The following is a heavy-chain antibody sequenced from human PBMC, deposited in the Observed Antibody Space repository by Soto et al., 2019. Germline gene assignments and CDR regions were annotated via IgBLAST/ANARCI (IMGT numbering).Heavy chain of an antibody. CDR3: ARDVMTMLHYYYYYGMDV. CDR1: GGTFSSYA. J-gene: IGHJ6*02. V-gene: IGHV1-69*01. D-gene: IGHD3-16*01. Sequence: QVQLVQSGAEVKKPGSSVKVSCKASGGTFSSYAISWVRQAPGQGLEWMGGIIPIFGTANYAQKFLGRVTITADESTSTAYMELSSLRSEETAVYYCARDVMTMLHYYYYYGMDVWGQGTTVTVSS. CDR2: IIPIFGTA.